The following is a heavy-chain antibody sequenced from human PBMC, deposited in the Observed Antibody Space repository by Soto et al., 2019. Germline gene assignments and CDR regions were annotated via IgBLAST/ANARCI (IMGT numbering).Heavy chain of an antibody. CDR3: AKAGLYCTNGVCYYFDY. Sequence: PGGSLRLSCAASGFTFSSYAMSWVRQAPGKGLEWVSAISGSGGSTYYADSVKGRFTISRDNSKNTLYLQMNSLRAEDTAVYYCAKAGLYCTNGVCYYFDYWGQGTLVTVSS. V-gene: IGHV3-23*01. CDR2: ISGSGGST. J-gene: IGHJ4*02. D-gene: IGHD2-8*01. CDR1: GFTFSSYA.